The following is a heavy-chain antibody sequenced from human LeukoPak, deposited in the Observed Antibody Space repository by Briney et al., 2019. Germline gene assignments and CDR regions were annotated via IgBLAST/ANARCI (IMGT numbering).Heavy chain of an antibody. D-gene: IGHD3-9*01. CDR3: ARGGSDILTQHYY. CDR1: GFTFSSYS. V-gene: IGHV3-21*01. J-gene: IGHJ4*02. CDR2: ISSSSRYI. Sequence: KAGGSLRLSCAASGFTFSSYSMNWVRQAPGKGLEWVSSISSSSRYIYYADSVKGRFTISRDNAKNSLYLQMNSLRAEDTAVYYCARGGSDILTQHYYWGQGTLVTVSS.